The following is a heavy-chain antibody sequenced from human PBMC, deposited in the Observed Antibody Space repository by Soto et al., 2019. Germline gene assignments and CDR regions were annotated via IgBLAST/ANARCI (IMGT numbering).Heavy chain of an antibody. CDR2: IKSKTDGGTT. Sequence: EVQLVESGGGLVKPGGSLRLSCAASGFTFSNAWMNWVRQAPGKGLEWVGRIKSKTDGGTTDYAAPVKGRFTISRDDSNNTLYLQMNSLKTEDTAVYYCTTDLWVQLWLTEALFDYWGQGTLVTVSS. D-gene: IGHD5-18*01. J-gene: IGHJ4*02. CDR1: GFTFSNAW. V-gene: IGHV3-15*07. CDR3: TTDLWVQLWLTEALFDY.